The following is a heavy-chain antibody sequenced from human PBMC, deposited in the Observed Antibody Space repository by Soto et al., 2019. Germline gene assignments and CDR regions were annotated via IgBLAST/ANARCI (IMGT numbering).Heavy chain of an antibody. D-gene: IGHD2-2*01. CDR1: GGSISSGDYY. V-gene: IGHV4-30-4*01. Sequence: QVQLQESGPGRVKPLQTLSLTCTVSGGSISSGDYYWTWIRQSPGKGLEWIGFIYHSGSSHYNPSLESRVTFSVDTSKNQLSLILSSLTAADTAVYFCARRLTGTRGDNWFDPWGQGTLVTVSS. CDR2: IYHSGSS. J-gene: IGHJ5*02. CDR3: ARRLTGTRGDNWFDP.